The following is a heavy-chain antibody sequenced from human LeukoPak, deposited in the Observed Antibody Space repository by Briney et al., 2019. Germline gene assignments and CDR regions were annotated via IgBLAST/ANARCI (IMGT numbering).Heavy chain of an antibody. CDR3: AKGGGLYDILTSYYYYGMDV. CDR1: GFTFSSYA. J-gene: IGHJ6*02. CDR2: ISGSGGDT. D-gene: IGHD3-9*01. V-gene: IGHV3-23*01. Sequence: PGGSLRLSCAASGFTFSSYAMTSVRQAPGKGLEWVSGISGSGGDTYNADSVKGRFTISRDNSKNTLYLQMNTLRAEDTAVYYCAKGGGLYDILTSYYYYGMDVWGQGTTVTVSS.